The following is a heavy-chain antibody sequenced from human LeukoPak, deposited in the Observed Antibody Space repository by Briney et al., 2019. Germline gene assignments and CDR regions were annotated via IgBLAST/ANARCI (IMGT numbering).Heavy chain of an antibody. CDR1: GFIFSIFD. Sequence: PGRSLRLSCAASGFIFSIFDMNWVRQAPGKGLEWVSFISGGGSTIYYADSVKGRFTISRDNAKNSLYLQMNSLRDDDTAVYYCARKLVGAAGAAFDIWGQGTMVTVSS. CDR3: ARKLVGAAGAAFDI. CDR2: ISGGGSTI. V-gene: IGHV3-48*02. J-gene: IGHJ3*02. D-gene: IGHD1-26*01.